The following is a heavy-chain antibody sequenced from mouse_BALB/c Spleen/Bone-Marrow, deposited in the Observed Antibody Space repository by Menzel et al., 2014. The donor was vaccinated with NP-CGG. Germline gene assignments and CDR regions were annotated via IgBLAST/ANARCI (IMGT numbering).Heavy chain of an antibody. CDR2: ISSGSSTI. CDR3: TRGGNWDDFDS. Sequence: EVHLVESGGGLVQPGGSRKLSCAASGFTFSSFGMHCVRQAPEKGLEWVAYISSGSSTIFYADTVKGRFTVSRDNPKNTLFLQMTSLRSEDTAMYFCTRGGNWDDFDSWGQGTTLTVSS. J-gene: IGHJ2*01. D-gene: IGHD4-1*01. V-gene: IGHV5-17*02. CDR1: GFTFSSFG.